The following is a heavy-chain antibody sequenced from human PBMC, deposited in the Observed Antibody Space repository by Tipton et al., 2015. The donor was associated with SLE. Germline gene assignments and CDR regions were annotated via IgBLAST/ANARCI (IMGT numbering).Heavy chain of an antibody. CDR1: GGSIRSSSYY. CDR2: TFSSAIT. V-gene: IGHV4-39*07. Sequence: TLSLTCTVSGGSIRSSSYYWGWIRQSPGKGLEWIGFTFSSAITYYNPSLRSRSTISIDTSKNQFSLHLTSVTAADTAVYYCARLTAITIFNNWFDPWGQGTLVTVSS. J-gene: IGHJ5*02. D-gene: IGHD3-9*01. CDR3: ARLTAITIFNNWFDP.